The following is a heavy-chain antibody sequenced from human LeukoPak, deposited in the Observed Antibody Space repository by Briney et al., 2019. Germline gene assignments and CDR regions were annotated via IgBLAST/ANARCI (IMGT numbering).Heavy chain of an antibody. D-gene: IGHD6-13*01. CDR1: GYTFTDYY. V-gene: IGHV1-2*02. J-gene: IGHJ5*02. CDR2: INLNSGGT. Sequence: ASVKVSCKASGYTFTDYYMHWVRQAPGQGLEWMGWINLNSGGTNYAQKFQGRVTMTRDTSISTAYMELSRLRSDDTAVYYCARDGWQQLVPNWFDPWGQGTLVTVSS. CDR3: ARDGWQQLVPNWFDP.